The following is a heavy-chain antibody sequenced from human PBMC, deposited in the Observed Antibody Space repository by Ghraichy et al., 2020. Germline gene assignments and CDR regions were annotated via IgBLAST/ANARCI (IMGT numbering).Heavy chain of an antibody. D-gene: IGHD3-10*01. J-gene: IGHJ6*03. CDR2: ILHSGST. CDR3: ARGTYGPGNYYYMDI. V-gene: IGHV4-59*01. Sequence: SCTVSGDSTISSYWSWIRQSPGKGLEWIGDILHSGSTKYNPSLKSRVTILINTSTNQFSLKLSSVTVADTAVYYCARGTYGPGNYYYMDIWGKGATVTVSS. CDR1: GDSTISSY.